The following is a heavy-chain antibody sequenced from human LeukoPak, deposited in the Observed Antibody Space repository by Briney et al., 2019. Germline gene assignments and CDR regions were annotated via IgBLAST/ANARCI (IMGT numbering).Heavy chain of an antibody. CDR2: INHSGST. V-gene: IGHV4-34*01. CDR3: ARGPHIAAAGTGRFWNY. D-gene: IGHD6-13*01. CDR1: GGSFSGYY. J-gene: IGHJ4*02. Sequence: SETLSLTCAVYGGSFSGYYWSWIRQPPGKGLEWIGEINHSGSTNHNPSLKSRVTISVDTSKNQFSLKLSSVTAADTAVYYCARGPHIAAAGTGRFWNYWGQGTLVTVSS.